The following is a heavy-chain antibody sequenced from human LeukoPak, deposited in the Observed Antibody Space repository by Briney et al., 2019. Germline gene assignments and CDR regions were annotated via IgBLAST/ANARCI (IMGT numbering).Heavy chain of an antibody. CDR3: AKGLSSGSYLYFDY. D-gene: IGHD1-26*01. Sequence: PGGSLRLSCAASGFTFSDYYMSWIRQAPGKGLEWVSYISSSGSTIYYADSVKGRFTISRDNAKNSLYLQMNSLRAEDTAVYYCAKGLSSGSYLYFDYWGQGTLVTVSS. CDR1: GFTFSDYY. CDR2: ISSSGSTI. J-gene: IGHJ4*02. V-gene: IGHV3-11*01.